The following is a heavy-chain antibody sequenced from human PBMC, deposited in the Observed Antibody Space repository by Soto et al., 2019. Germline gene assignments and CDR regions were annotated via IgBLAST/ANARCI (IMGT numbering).Heavy chain of an antibody. D-gene: IGHD3-22*01. Sequence: EVQLVESGGGLVQPGRSLRLSCAASGFTFDDCAMHWVRQRPGRGLEWVSGITWNSDEIGYPDSVKGRFSISRDNAKKYLYLQINSLRPDDTALYYCAASRGFDSSGYSGYYYGMDVWGQGTTVTVSS. CDR3: AASRGFDSSGYSGYYYGMDV. J-gene: IGHJ6*02. CDR1: GFTFDDCA. V-gene: IGHV3-9*01. CDR2: ITWNSDEI.